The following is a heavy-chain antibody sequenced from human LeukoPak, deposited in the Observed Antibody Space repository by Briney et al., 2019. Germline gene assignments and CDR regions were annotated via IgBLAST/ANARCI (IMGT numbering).Heavy chain of an antibody. V-gene: IGHV3-23*01. CDR2: IIGSGGNT. D-gene: IGHD1-1*01. CDR1: GFTFSNNP. J-gene: IGHJ4*02. CDR3: ATTKQARRYFDY. Sequence: GGSLRLSCVGSGFTFSNNPLSWVRQAPGKGLEWVSAIIGSGGNTYYADSVRGRFTISRNNSKNTLFLQMNTLRADDTAVYYCATTKQARRYFDYWGQGTLVTVSS.